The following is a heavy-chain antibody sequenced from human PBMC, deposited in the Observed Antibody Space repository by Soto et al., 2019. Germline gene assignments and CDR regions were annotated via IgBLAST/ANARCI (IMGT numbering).Heavy chain of an antibody. CDR1: GYTFTSYA. J-gene: IGHJ4*02. Sequence: QVQLVQSGAEEKKPGASVKVSCKASGYTFTSYAMHWVRQAPGQRLEWMGWINAGNDNTKYSQKIEGRVTITRDTSASTAYMELSSLRSEDTAVYYCARSEYTSGWTGYWGQGTMVTVSS. CDR2: INAGNDNT. CDR3: ARSEYTSGWTGY. D-gene: IGHD6-19*01. V-gene: IGHV1-3*05.